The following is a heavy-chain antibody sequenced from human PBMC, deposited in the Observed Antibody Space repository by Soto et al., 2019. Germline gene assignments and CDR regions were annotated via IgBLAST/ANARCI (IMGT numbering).Heavy chain of an antibody. Sequence: GASVKVSCKASGYTFTGYYMHWVRQAPGQGLEWMGWINPNSGGINYAQKFQGWVTMTRDTSISTAYMELSRLRSDDTAVYYCARARGVIKGAFDIWGQGTMVTVSS. CDR3: ARARGVIKGAFDI. CDR2: INPNSGGI. D-gene: IGHD3-10*01. J-gene: IGHJ3*02. CDR1: GYTFTGYY. V-gene: IGHV1-2*04.